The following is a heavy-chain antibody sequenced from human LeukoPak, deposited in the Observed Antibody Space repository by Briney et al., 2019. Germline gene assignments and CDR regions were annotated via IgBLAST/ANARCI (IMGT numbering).Heavy chain of an antibody. CDR2: IYYSGST. D-gene: IGHD6-13*01. V-gene: IGHV4-59*01. CDR1: GGSISSYY. Sequence: KPSETLPLTCTVSGGSISSYYWSWIRQPPGKGLEWIGYIYYSGSTNYNPSLKSRVTISVDTSKNQFSLKLSSVTAADTAVYYCAREGPIAAAGSVAADAFDIWGQGTMVTVSS. CDR3: AREGPIAAAGSVAADAFDI. J-gene: IGHJ3*02.